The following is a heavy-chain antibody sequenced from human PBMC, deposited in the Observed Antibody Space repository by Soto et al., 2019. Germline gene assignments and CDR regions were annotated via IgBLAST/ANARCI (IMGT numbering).Heavy chain of an antibody. V-gene: IGHV1-18*01. CDR1: GYTFSNYG. Sequence: ASVKVYCKTSGYTFSNYGIAWVRQAPGQGLEWMGWISVYSYNTNYAQKQQGRVTMTRDISTSTAYMELRSLISDDTAVYYCVRGGGYYGSGTYPFDYWGQGTLVTVSS. J-gene: IGHJ4*02. CDR3: VRGGGYYGSGTYPFDY. D-gene: IGHD3-10*01. CDR2: ISVYSYNT.